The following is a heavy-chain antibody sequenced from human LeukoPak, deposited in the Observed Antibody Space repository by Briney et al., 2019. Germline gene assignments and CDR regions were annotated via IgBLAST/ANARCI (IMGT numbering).Heavy chain of an antibody. CDR3: ARRSYSGYYLGY. CDR1: GASISSYF. J-gene: IGHJ4*02. Sequence: SETLSLTCPVSGASISSYFWTWIRQPPGKGLEWIGYIYTSVTTKYNPSLKSRVTISVDTSKNQFSLKLSSATAADTAVYYCARRSYSGYYLGYWGQGILVTVSS. CDR2: IYTSVTT. D-gene: IGHD3-10*01. V-gene: IGHV4-4*09.